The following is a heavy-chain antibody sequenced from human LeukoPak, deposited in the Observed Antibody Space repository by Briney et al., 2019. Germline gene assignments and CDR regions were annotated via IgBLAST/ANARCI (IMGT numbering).Heavy chain of an antibody. V-gene: IGHV1-69*05. CDR2: IIPIFGTA. CDR1: GGTSSSYA. J-gene: IGHJ4*02. CDR3: ASCSYDSSGYYYLSYFDY. D-gene: IGHD3-22*01. Sequence: SVKVSCKASGGTSSSYAISWVRQAPGQGLEWMGRIIPIFGTANYAQKFQGRVTITTDESTSTAYMELSSLRSEDTAVYYCASCSYDSSGYYYLSYFDYWGQGTLVTVSS.